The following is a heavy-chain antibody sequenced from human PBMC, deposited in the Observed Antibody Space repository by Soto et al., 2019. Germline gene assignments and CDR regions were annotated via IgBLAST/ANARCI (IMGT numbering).Heavy chain of an antibody. CDR1: GYTFTSYA. CDR2: INAGNGNT. D-gene: IGHD2-15*01. V-gene: IGHV1-3*01. J-gene: IGHJ5*02. CDR3: AGFRGSGPTGFDP. Sequence: ASVKVSCKASGYTFTSYAMHWVRQAPGQRLEWMGWINAGNGNTKYSQKFQGRVTITRDTSASTAYMELSSLRSEDTAVYYCAGFRGSGPTGFDPWGQGTLVTVSS.